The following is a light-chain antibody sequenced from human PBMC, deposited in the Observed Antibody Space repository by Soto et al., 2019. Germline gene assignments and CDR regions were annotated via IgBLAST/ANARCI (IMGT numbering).Light chain of an antibody. J-gene: IGKJ4*02. CDR3: QQYENSPLT. Sequence: EIVLTQSPDTLSLSPGERATLSCRASQSVGSSFLAWYQQKPGQAPRLLIYRTSTRATGIPDRFTGSGSGTDFTLPISRLEPEDFAVYYCQQYENSPLTVGGGTKVEIK. CDR2: RTS. CDR1: QSVGSSF. V-gene: IGKV3-20*01.